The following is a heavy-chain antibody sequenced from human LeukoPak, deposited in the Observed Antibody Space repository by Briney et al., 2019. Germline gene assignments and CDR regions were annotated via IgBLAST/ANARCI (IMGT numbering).Heavy chain of an antibody. CDR2: ISSSSSYI. Sequence: PGGSLRLSCAASGFTFSSYSMNWVRQAPGKGLEWVSSISSSSSYIYYADSVKGRFTISRDNAKNSLYLQMNSLRAEDTAVYYCARDRIVGETGFDYWGQGTLVTVSS. CDR1: GFTFSSYS. V-gene: IGHV3-21*01. D-gene: IGHD1-26*01. CDR3: ARDRIVGETGFDY. J-gene: IGHJ4*02.